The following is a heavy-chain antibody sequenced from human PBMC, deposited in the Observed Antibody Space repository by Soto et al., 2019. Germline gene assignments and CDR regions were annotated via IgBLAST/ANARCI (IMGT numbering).Heavy chain of an antibody. CDR1: GFTFDSHW. Sequence: ESGGVLVQPGGSLRLSCVASGFTFDSHWMHWVRQAPGEGLVWVSRIKTDGYAAAYADSVKGRFPISRDNTKNTVYLQMNRLRAEDTAVYFCVRESGVAADCWGQGTLVTVSS. CDR2: IKTDGYAA. D-gene: IGHD6-19*01. V-gene: IGHV3-74*01. CDR3: VRESGVAADC. J-gene: IGHJ4*02.